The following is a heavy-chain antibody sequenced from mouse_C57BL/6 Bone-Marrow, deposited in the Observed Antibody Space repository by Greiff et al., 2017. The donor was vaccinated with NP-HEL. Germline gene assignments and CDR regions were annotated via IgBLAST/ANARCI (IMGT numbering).Heavy chain of an antibody. D-gene: IGHD2-1*01. V-gene: IGHV1-69*01. CDR1: GYTFTSYW. J-gene: IGHJ4*01. CDR3: ARWWRGNYGAMDY. CDR2: IDPSDSYT. Sequence: QVQLQQPGAELVMPGASVKLSCKASGYTFTSYWMHWVKQRPGQGLEWIGEIDPSDSYTNYNQKFKGKSTLTVDKSSSTAYMPLTSLTSADSAVFYGARWWRGNYGAMDYWGQGTSVTVSS.